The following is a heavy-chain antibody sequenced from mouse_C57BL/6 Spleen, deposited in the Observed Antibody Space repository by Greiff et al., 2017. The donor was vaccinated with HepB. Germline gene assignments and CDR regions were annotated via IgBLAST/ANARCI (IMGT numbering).Heavy chain of an antibody. V-gene: IGHV1-69*01. Sequence: QVQLQQPGAELVMPGASVKLSCKASGYTFTSYWMHWVKQRPGQGLEWIGEIDPSDSYTNYNQKFKGKSTLTVDKSSSTAYVQLSSLTSEDSAVYYCARGPAWFAYWGQGALVTVSA. CDR1: GYTFTSYW. CDR3: ARGPAWFAY. J-gene: IGHJ3*01. CDR2: IDPSDSYT.